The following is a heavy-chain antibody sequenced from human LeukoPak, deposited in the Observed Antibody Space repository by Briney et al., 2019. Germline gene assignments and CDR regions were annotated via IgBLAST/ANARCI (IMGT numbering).Heavy chain of an antibody. J-gene: IGHJ4*02. V-gene: IGHV3-21*01. Sequence: GGSLRLSCAASGFTFSSYSMNWVRQAPGKGLEWVSSISSSSSYIYYADSVKGRFTISGDNAKNSLYLQMDSLRAEDTAVYYCARGVARGFLFDYWGQGTLVTVSP. CDR2: ISSSSSYI. D-gene: IGHD3-22*01. CDR3: ARGVARGFLFDY. CDR1: GFTFSSYS.